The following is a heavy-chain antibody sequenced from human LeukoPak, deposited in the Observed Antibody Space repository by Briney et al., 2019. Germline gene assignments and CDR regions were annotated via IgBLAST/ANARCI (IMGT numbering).Heavy chain of an antibody. CDR3: AKGFNIVGATHY. D-gene: IGHD1-26*01. J-gene: IGHJ4*02. V-gene: IGHV3-30*18. CDR2: ISYDGSNK. CDR1: GFTFSSYG. Sequence: GGSLRLSCAASGFTFSSYGMHWVRQAPGKGLEWVAVISYDGSNKYYADSVKGRFTISRDNSKNTLYLQMNSLRAEDTAVYYCAKGFNIVGATHYWGQGTLVTVSS.